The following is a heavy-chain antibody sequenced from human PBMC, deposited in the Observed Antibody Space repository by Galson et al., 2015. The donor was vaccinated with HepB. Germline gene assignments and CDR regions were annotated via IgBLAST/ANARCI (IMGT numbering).Heavy chain of an antibody. CDR1: GGTFNNYA. V-gene: IGHV1-69*13. CDR3: ARAGGSYYYDSSGYYPGAFDI. D-gene: IGHD3-22*01. Sequence: SVKVSCKASGGTFNNYAFSWVRQAPGQGLEWMGGIIPIFRTAKYAQKFQARVTITADESTSTAYMELSSLRSGDTAVYYCARAGGSYYYDSSGYYPGAFDIWGQGTMVTVSS. CDR2: IIPIFRTA. J-gene: IGHJ3*02.